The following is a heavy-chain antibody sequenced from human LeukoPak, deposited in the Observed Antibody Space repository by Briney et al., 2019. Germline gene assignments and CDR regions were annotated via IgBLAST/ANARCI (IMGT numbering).Heavy chain of an antibody. CDR3: ARWSYYDFQPFAKQPWFDY. J-gene: IGHJ4*02. D-gene: IGHD1-26*01. CDR1: GFTFSSYS. CDR2: ISSSSSYI. Sequence: GGSLRLSCAASGFTFSSYSMNWVRQAPGKGLEWVSSISSSSSYIYYADSVKGRFTISRDNAKNSLYLQMNSLRAEDTAVYYCARWSYYDFQPFAKQPWFDYWGQGTLVTVSS. V-gene: IGHV3-21*01.